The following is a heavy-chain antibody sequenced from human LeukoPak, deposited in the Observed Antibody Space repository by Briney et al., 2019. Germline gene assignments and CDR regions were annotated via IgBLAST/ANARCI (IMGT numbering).Heavy chain of an antibody. D-gene: IGHD6-19*01. CDR2: IRSKANSYAT. Sequence: GGSLRLSCAASGFTFSGSAMHWVRQASGKGLEWVGRIRSKANSYATAYAASVEGRFTISRDNAKNSLYLQMNSLRAEDTALYYCAKSPRPSIAVAGGAFDIWGQGTMVTVSS. CDR3: AKSPRPSIAVAGGAFDI. V-gene: IGHV3-73*01. CDR1: GFTFSGSA. J-gene: IGHJ3*02.